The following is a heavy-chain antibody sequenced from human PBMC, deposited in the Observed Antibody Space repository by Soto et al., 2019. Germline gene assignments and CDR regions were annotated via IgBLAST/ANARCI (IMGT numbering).Heavy chain of an antibody. Sequence: PSETLSLTCTVSGGSISSYYWSWIRQPPGKGLEWIGYIYYSGSTNYNPSLKSRVTISVDTSKNQFSLKLSSVTAADTAVYYCARCGAVAGRNWFYPWGQGTLVTVSS. CDR2: IYYSGST. V-gene: IGHV4-59*01. J-gene: IGHJ5*02. D-gene: IGHD6-19*01. CDR3: ARCGAVAGRNWFYP. CDR1: GGSISSYY.